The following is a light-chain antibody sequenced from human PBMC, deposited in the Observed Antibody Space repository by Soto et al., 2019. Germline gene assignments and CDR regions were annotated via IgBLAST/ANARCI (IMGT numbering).Light chain of an antibody. J-gene: IGLJ1*01. CDR1: SSDVATYNY. Sequence: QSALTQPASVSGSPGQSITISCTGTSSDVATYNYVSWYQQHPGKGPKLLIYEVTNRPSGVSNRFSGSKSGNTASLTISGLQAEDEADYYCSSYAGSSNVFGTGTKLTVL. CDR3: SSYAGSSNV. V-gene: IGLV2-14*01. CDR2: EVT.